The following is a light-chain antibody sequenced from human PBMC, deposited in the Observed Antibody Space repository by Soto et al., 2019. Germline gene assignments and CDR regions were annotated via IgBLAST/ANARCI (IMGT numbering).Light chain of an antibody. Sequence: VIWMTQSPSLLSASTGDRVTISCRMSQGIRSFLAWYEQKPGKAPELLIYAASTLQSGVTSSFSNSGSGKEVTLTISCLQSEDLATNYCQQYYSFPSTFDQGTKLEIK. V-gene: IGKV1D-8*03. J-gene: IGKJ2*01. CDR2: AAS. CDR3: QQYYSFPST. CDR1: QGIRSF.